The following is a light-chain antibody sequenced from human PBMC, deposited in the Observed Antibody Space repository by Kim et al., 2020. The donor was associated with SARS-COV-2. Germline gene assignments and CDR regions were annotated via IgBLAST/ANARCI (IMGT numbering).Light chain of an antibody. Sequence: GQSVTISGTGTSGDVSGYNYVSWYQQHPGKAPKLMIYEVSKRPSGVPDRFSGSKSGNTASLTVSGLQAEDEADYYCSSYAGSNNFVFGTGTKVTVL. J-gene: IGLJ1*01. CDR2: EVS. CDR1: SGDVSGYNY. V-gene: IGLV2-8*01. CDR3: SSYAGSNNFV.